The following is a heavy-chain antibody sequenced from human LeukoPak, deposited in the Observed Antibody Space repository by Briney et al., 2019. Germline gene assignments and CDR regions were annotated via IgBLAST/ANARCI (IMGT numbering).Heavy chain of an antibody. CDR1: GGSISSYY. J-gene: IGHJ4*02. Sequence: SETLSLTCTVSGGSISSYYWSWIRQPPGKGLEWIGYVYYSGSTNYNPSLKSRVTISVDTSKNQFSLKLTSVTAADTAVYYCARGDSGSFSQFDCWGQGTLVTVSS. CDR3: ARGDSGSFSQFDC. D-gene: IGHD1-26*01. V-gene: IGHV4-59*01. CDR2: VYYSGST.